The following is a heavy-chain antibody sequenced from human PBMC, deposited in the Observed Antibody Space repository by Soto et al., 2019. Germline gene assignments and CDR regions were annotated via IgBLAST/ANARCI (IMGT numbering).Heavy chain of an antibody. D-gene: IGHD2-8*01. CDR3: ARVAFTNGIREYYYYGMDV. J-gene: IGHJ6*02. V-gene: IGHV1-69*13. CDR2: IIPIFGTA. Sequence: GASVKVSCKASGGTFSSYAISWVRQAPGQGLEWMGGIIPIFGTANYAQKFQGRVTITADESTSTAYMELSSLRSEDTAVYYCARVAFTNGIREYYYYGMDVWGQGTTVTVSS. CDR1: GGTFSSYA.